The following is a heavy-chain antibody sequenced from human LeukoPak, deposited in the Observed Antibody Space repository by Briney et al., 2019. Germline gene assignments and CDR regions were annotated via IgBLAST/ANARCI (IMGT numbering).Heavy chain of an antibody. CDR3: ARGKYQMPALDY. CDR1: GGSISSYY. V-gene: IGHV4-59*01. Sequence: SETLSLTCTVSGGSISSYYWSWIRQPPGKGLEWIGYIYYSGSTNYNPSLKSRVTISVDTSKNQFSLRLSSVAAADTAVYYCARGKYQMPALDYWGQGTLVTVSS. J-gene: IGHJ4*02. D-gene: IGHD2-2*01. CDR2: IYYSGST.